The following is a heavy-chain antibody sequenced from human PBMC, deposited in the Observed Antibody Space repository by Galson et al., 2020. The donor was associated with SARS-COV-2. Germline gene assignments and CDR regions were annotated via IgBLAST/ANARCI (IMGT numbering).Heavy chain of an antibody. CDR2: IYYSGST. D-gene: IGHD3-16*01. CDR3: ARRGMPGLGNWFDP. J-gene: IGHJ5*02. Sequence: SETLSLTCTVSGASFSSTSYYWGWIRQPPGRGLEWIASIYYSGSTYYNPSLESRATISVDTSTNQFSLTLSSVTAADTAVYYCARRGMPGLGNWFDPWGHGTQVIVSS. V-gene: IGHV4-39*01. CDR1: GASFSSTSYY.